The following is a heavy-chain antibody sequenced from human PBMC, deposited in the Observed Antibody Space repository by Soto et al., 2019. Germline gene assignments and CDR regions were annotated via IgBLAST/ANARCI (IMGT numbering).Heavy chain of an antibody. CDR2: ISYDGSNK. CDR1: GFTFSSYA. Sequence: QVQLVESGGGVVQPGRSLRLSCAASGFTFSSYAMHWVRQAPGKGLEWVAVISYDGSNKYYADSVKGLFTISRDNYKNTLYLQMNSLRAEDTAVYYCAREMHQILFDSSGYCEQDNWGQGTLVTVSS. J-gene: IGHJ4*02. D-gene: IGHD3-22*01. CDR3: AREMHQILFDSSGYCEQDN. V-gene: IGHV3-30-3*01.